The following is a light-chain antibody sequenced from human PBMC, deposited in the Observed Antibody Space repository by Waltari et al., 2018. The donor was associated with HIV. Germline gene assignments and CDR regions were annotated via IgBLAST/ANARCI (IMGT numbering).Light chain of an antibody. Sequence: DIQMPQSPSSLSASVGDRVTLTCRTSQTVNTFLNWYQLKPGKVPKLLIYGASNLESVVPSRFSGTGSGTDFTLTISSLQPEDFATYCCLQTYTSPRTFGPGTKLDVK. CDR1: QTVNTF. CDR3: LQTYTSPRT. J-gene: IGKJ3*01. CDR2: GAS. V-gene: IGKV1-39*01.